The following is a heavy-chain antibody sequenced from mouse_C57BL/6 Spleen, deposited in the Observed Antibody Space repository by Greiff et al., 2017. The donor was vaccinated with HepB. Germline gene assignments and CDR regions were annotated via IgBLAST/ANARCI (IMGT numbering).Heavy chain of an antibody. CDR3: ATYYSNYGFAY. V-gene: IGHV2-6*01. J-gene: IGHJ3*01. CDR1: GFSLTSYG. Sequence: VHLVESGPGLVAPSQSLSITCTVSGFSLTSYGVDWVRQSPGKGLEWLGVIWGVGSTNYNSALKSRLSISKDNSKSQVFLKMNSLQTDDTAMYYCATYYSNYGFAYWGQGTLVTVSA. CDR2: IWGVGST. D-gene: IGHD2-5*01.